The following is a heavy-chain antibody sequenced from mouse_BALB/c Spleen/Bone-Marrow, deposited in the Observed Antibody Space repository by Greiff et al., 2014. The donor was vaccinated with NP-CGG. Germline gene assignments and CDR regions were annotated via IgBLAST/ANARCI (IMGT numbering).Heavy chain of an antibody. CDR2: IGVGGTYT. CDR3: ARPFTTVVATVFAY. V-gene: IGHV5-6*03. Sequence: DVMLVESGGGLVKPGGSLKLSCAASGFTFSGFGMSWVRQSPDKRLEWVATIGVGGTYTYYPDSVKGRFTISRDNAKNTLYLRMSSLKSEDTAMYYCARPFTTVVATVFAYWGQGTLVTVSA. D-gene: IGHD1-1*01. J-gene: IGHJ3*01. CDR1: GFTFSGFG.